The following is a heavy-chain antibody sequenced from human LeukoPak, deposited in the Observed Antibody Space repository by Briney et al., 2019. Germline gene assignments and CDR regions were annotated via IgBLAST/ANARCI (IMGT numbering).Heavy chain of an antibody. Sequence: PGGSLRLSCAASGFTFSSYAMHWVRQAPGKGLEWVAVISYDGSNKYYADSVKGRFTISRDNSKNTLYLQMNSLRAEDTAVYYCAVSYSSWNAFDIWGQGTMVTVSS. V-gene: IGHV3-30*04. D-gene: IGHD6-6*01. CDR1: GFTFSSYA. J-gene: IGHJ3*02. CDR2: ISYDGSNK. CDR3: AVSYSSWNAFDI.